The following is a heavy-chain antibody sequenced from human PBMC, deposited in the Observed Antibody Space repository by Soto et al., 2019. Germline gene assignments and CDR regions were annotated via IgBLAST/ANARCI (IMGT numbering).Heavy chain of an antibody. Sequence: VAVIWYDGSNKYYADSVKGRFTISRDNSKNTLYLQMNSLRAEDTAVYYCARDRMITFGGVIAPDAFDIWGQGTMVTVSS. J-gene: IGHJ3*02. CDR2: IWYDGSNK. D-gene: IGHD3-16*02. V-gene: IGHV3-33*01. CDR3: ARDRMITFGGVIAPDAFDI.